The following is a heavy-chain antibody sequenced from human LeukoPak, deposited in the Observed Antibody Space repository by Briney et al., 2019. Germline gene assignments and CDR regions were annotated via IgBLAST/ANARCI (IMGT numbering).Heavy chain of an antibody. J-gene: IGHJ4*02. CDR2: MPYSGST. V-gene: IGHV4-39*01. CDR3: AGSDTALVLDY. Sequence: TSETLSLTCTVSGGSISSSSYYWGWIRQPPGKGLEWIGSMPYSGSTYYNPSLKSRVTISVDTSKNQFSLKLSSVTAADTAVYYCAGSDTALVLDYWGQGTLVTVSS. CDR1: GGSISSSSYY. D-gene: IGHD5-18*01.